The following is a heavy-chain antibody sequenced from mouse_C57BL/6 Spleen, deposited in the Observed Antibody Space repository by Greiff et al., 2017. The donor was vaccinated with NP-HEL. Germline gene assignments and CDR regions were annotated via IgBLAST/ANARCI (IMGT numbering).Heavy chain of an antibody. CDR1: GYAFSSSW. D-gene: IGHD1-1*01. Sequence: QVQLQQSGPELVKPGASVKISCKASGYAFSSSWMNWVKQRPGQGLEWIGRIYPGDGDTNYNGKFKGKATLTADKSSSTAYMQLSSLTSEDAAVYFCARYYYGSSYSYWYFDVWGTGTTVTVSS. J-gene: IGHJ1*03. CDR3: ARYYYGSSYSYWYFDV. V-gene: IGHV1-82*01. CDR2: IYPGDGDT.